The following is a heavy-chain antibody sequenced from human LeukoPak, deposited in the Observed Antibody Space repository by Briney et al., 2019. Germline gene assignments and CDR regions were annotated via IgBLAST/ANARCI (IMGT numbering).Heavy chain of an antibody. J-gene: IGHJ4*02. CDR1: GFTFSDYH. Sequence: GGSLRLSCAASGFTFSDYHMTWLRQAPGKGLEWVSYISGSSIYTRYADSVKGRFTISRDNAKNSLYLQMNSLRAEDTALYYCVRDISGYYFDYWGQGTLVTGSS. D-gene: IGHD3-22*01. CDR2: ISGSSIYT. V-gene: IGHV3-11*05. CDR3: VRDISGYYFDY.